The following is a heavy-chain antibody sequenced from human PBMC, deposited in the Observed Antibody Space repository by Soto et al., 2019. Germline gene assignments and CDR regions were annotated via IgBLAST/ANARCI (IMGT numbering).Heavy chain of an antibody. D-gene: IGHD3-22*01. Sequence: SETLSLTCTVSGGSISSSSYYWGWIRQPPGKGLEWIGSIYHSGSTYYNPSLRSRVTISVDTSKNQFSLKLSSVTAADTAVYYCAGAPYYSDGRGHSYDSWGQGTLVPVSS. CDR1: GGSISSSSYY. CDR3: AGAPYYSDGRGHSYDS. CDR2: IYHSGST. V-gene: IGHV4-39*07. J-gene: IGHJ4*02.